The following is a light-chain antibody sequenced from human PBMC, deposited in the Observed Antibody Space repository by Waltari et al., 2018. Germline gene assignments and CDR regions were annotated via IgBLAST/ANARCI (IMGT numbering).Light chain of an antibody. J-gene: IGLJ2*01. CDR3: QVSDSKNDHVV. Sequence: SYVLTQPPSVSVAPGQTARIPREGDNIGSNSIHWYQQRPGQAPLLVIYDDDDRPSGIPERFTGGNSGNTATLAISRVEVGDEADYYCQVSDSKNDHVVFGGGTRLTVL. CDR2: DDD. V-gene: IGLV3-21*02. CDR1: NIGSNS.